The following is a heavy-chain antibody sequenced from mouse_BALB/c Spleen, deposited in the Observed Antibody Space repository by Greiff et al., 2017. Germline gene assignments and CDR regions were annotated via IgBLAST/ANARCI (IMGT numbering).Heavy chain of an antibody. J-gene: IGHJ3*01. CDR2: ISSGGST. CDR1: GFTFSSYA. Sequence: EVKLVESGGGLVKPGGSLKLSCAASGFTFSSYAMSWVRQTPEKRLEWVASISSGGSTYYPDSVKGRFTISRDNARNILYLQMSSLRSEDTAMYYCARRGDYDGFAYWGQGTLVTVSA. V-gene: IGHV5-6-5*01. CDR3: ARRGDYDGFAY. D-gene: IGHD2-4*01.